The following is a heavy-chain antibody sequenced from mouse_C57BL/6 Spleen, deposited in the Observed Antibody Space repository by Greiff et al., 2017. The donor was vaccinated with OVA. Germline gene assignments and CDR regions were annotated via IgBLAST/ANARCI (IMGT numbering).Heavy chain of an antibody. Sequence: EVQRVESGGGLVKPGGSLKLSCAASGFTFSSYAMSWVRQTPEKRLEWVATISDGGSYTYYPDNVKGRFTISRDNAKNNLYLQMSHLKSEDTAMYYCARDEGDYDDSWYFDVWGTGTTVTVSS. V-gene: IGHV5-4*01. CDR3: ARDEGDYDDSWYFDV. J-gene: IGHJ1*03. CDR2: ISDGGSYT. CDR1: GFTFSSYA. D-gene: IGHD2-4*01.